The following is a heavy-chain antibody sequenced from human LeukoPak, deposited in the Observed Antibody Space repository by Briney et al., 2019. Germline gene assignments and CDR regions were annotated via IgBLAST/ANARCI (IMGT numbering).Heavy chain of an antibody. CDR2: IYYSGST. CDR3: ARPAVYDSSGPMEY. Sequence: SETLSLTCTVSGGSISSSSYYWGWIRQPPGKGLEWIGSIYYSGSTYYNPSLKSRVTISVDTSKNQFSLKLSSVTAADTAVYYCARPAVYDSSGPMEYWGQGTLVTVSS. V-gene: IGHV4-39*01. CDR1: GGSISSSSYY. D-gene: IGHD3-22*01. J-gene: IGHJ4*02.